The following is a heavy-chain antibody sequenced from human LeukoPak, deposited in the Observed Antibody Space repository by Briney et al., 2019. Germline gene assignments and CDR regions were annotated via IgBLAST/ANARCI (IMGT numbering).Heavy chain of an antibody. V-gene: IGHV4-34*01. D-gene: IGHD2-15*01. CDR3: ARSPARRMNYGMDV. CDR2: INHSGST. CDR1: GGSFSGYY. J-gene: IGHJ6*02. Sequence: PSETLSLTCAVYGGSFSGYYWSWIRQPPGKGLEWIGEINHSGSTNYNPSLKSRVTISVDTSKNQFSLKLSSVTAADTAVYYCARSPARRMNYGMDVWGQGTTVTVSS.